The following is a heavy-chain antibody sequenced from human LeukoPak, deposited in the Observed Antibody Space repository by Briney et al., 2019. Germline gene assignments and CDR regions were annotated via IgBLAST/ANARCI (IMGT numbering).Heavy chain of an antibody. CDR2: IIPIFGTA. V-gene: IGHV1-69*05. CDR3: ARDRGVVRFLEWLGDYFDY. Sequence: SVKVSCKASGGTFSSYAISWVRQAPGQGLEWMGRIIPIFGTANHAQKFQGRVTITTDESTSTAYMELSSLRSEDTAVYYCARDRGVVRFLEWLGDYFDYWGQGTLATVSS. J-gene: IGHJ4*02. CDR1: GGTFSSYA. D-gene: IGHD3-3*01.